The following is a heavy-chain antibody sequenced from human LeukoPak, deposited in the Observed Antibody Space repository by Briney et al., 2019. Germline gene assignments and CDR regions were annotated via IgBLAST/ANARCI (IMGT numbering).Heavy chain of an antibody. CDR2: ISASGGST. CDR3: AKDYEYNSNTWYFH. CDR1: GFTFSSSA. J-gene: IGHJ4*02. V-gene: IGHV3-23*01. D-gene: IGHD6-13*01. Sequence: GGSLRLSCAASGFTFSSSAMSWVRQVPGKGLEWVSGISASGGSTYYADSVRGRFTISRDNSKNTLYVQMNSLRDEDTAVYYCAKDYEYNSNTWYFHWGRGTLVSVSS.